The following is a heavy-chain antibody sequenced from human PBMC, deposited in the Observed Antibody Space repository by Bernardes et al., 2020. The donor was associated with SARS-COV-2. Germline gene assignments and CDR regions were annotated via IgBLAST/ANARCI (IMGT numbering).Heavy chain of an antibody. V-gene: IGHV5-51*01. CDR1: GYSFSTYW. Sequence: GESLKISCQGSGYSFSTYWIGWVRQMPGKGLEWMGIIYPGDSDTRYSPSFQGQVTISADKSISTAYLQWSSLKASDTAMYYCARSIAAHFDYWGQGTLVTVSS. D-gene: IGHD6-6*01. J-gene: IGHJ4*02. CDR3: ARSIAAHFDY. CDR2: IYPGDSDT.